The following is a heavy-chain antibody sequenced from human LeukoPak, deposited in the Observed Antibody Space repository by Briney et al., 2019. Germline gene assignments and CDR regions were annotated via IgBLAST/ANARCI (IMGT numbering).Heavy chain of an antibody. CDR3: ARDRGGFTYGEYYFDY. CDR1: GGSFSGYY. Sequence: SETLSLTCAVYGGSFSGYYWSWIRQPPGKGLEWIGEINHSGSTNYNPSLKSRVTISVDTSRSQVSLKLSSVTAADTAVYYCARDRGGFTYGEYYFDYWGQGSLVTVSS. CDR2: INHSGST. J-gene: IGHJ4*02. D-gene: IGHD2-15*01. V-gene: IGHV4-34*01.